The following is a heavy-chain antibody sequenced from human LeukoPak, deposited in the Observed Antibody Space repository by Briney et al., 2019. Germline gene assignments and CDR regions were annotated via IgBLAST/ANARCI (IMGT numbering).Heavy chain of an antibody. D-gene: IGHD3-3*01. CDR3: AKDPREYYDFWSGSYFDY. V-gene: IGHV3-30*02. CDR1: GFTFSSHG. CDR2: IRCDGSNK. J-gene: IGHJ4*02. Sequence: PGGSLRLSCAASGFTFSSHGMHWVRQAPGKGREWVAFIRCDGSNKYYADSVKGRFTISRDNSKNTLYLQMNSLRAEDTAVYYCAKDPREYYDFWSGSYFDYWGQGSLVTVSS.